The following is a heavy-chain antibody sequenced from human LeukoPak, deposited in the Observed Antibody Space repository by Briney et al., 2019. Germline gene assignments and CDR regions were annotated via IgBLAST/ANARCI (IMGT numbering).Heavy chain of an antibody. J-gene: IGHJ6*03. D-gene: IGHD3-3*01. CDR1: GGSISTYY. Sequence: SETLSLTCTVSGGSISTYYWSWIRQPAGKGLEWIGRIHTSGSTHYNPSLKSRVTMSLGTSKSQFSLKLSSVTAADTAVYYCARDFGYYYYMDVWGKGTTVTVSS. CDR2: IHTSGST. V-gene: IGHV4-4*07. CDR3: ARDFGYYYYMDV.